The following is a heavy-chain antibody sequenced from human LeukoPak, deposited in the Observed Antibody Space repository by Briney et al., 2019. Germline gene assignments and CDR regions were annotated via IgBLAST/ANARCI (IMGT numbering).Heavy chain of an antibody. V-gene: IGHV4-34*01. CDR3: ARVVGASSMYYFDY. J-gene: IGHJ4*02. Sequence: SETLSLTCAVYGGSFSGYYWSWIRQPPGKGLEWIGEINHSGSTNYNPSLKNRVTISVDTSKNQFSLKLSSVTAADTAVYYCARVVGASSMYYFDYWGQGTLVTVSS. CDR2: INHSGST. CDR1: GGSFSGYY. D-gene: IGHD1-26*01.